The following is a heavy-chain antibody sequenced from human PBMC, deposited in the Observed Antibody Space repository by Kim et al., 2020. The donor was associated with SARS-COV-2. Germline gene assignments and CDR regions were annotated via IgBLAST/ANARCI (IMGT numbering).Heavy chain of an antibody. J-gene: IGHJ6*01. Sequence: SETLSLTCTVAGGSISSNSHYWGWIRQPPGKGLEWIGSITYSGHTFYNPSLKSRVTISVDTSKNLFALKVSSVTAADTAVYYCSRDIPSYLAARGYYYG. D-gene: IGHD6-6*01. CDR3: SRDIPSYLAARGYYYG. CDR2: ITYSGHT. CDR1: GGSISSNSHY. V-gene: IGHV4-39*02.